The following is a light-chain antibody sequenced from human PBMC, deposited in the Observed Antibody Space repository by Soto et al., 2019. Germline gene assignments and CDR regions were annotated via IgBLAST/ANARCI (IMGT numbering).Light chain of an antibody. Sequence: QSVLTQPPSVSGAPGQRVTISCTGSSSNIGDGYDVHWYQQLPGTAPKLLIYGNSNRPSGIPDRFSGSKSGTSASLAITGLQAEDESEYDCQSYDSSLSVVVFGGGTKRTVL. J-gene: IGLJ2*01. CDR2: GNS. CDR3: QSYDSSLSVVV. V-gene: IGLV1-40*01. CDR1: SSNIGDGYD.